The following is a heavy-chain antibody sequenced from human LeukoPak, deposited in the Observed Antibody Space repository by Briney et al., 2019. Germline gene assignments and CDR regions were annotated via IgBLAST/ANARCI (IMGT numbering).Heavy chain of an antibody. CDR3: SRVVVVVPAAPEAYYFEY. Sequence: ASVKVSCKASGYTFTNYGISWVRQAPGQGLEWMGWIIAYNGDTKYAQRFQGRLTITTDTSRSTADMELRSLRSDDTAVYYCSRVVVVVPAAPEAYYFEYWGQGTPVTVSS. J-gene: IGHJ4*02. V-gene: IGHV1-18*01. CDR2: IIAYNGDT. CDR1: GYTFTNYG. D-gene: IGHD2-2*01.